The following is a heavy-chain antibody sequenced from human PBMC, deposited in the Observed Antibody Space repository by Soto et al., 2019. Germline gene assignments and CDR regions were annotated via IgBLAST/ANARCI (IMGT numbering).Heavy chain of an antibody. Sequence: EVQLVQSGTEVKKPGEFLRISCKASGYSFASYWIGWVRQMPGKGLEWMGIIYPADSDTRYSPSFQGQVTISADKAITTAYLQWSSLKASDTAIYYCARHGRNGPEDTLDVWGQGTTVSVSS. CDR2: IYPADSDT. CDR1: GYSFASYW. J-gene: IGHJ6*02. V-gene: IGHV5-51*01. D-gene: IGHD1-26*01. CDR3: ARHGRNGPEDTLDV.